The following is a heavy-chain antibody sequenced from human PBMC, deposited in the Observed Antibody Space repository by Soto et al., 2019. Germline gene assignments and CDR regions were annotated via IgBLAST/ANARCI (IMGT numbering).Heavy chain of an antibody. V-gene: IGHV1-2*02. CDR1: GYTFTDYY. J-gene: IGHJ5*02. D-gene: IGHD7-27*01. CDR2: INPNSGGT. Sequence: QVRLVQSGAEVKKPGASVKVSCKASGYTFTDYYMNWVRQAPGQGLEWMGWINPNSGGTNYTQKFQGRVTMTVDTSISTAYMELSSLRSEDTAVYYCAREGAWGRPGNWFDPWGQGTLVTVSS. CDR3: AREGAWGRPGNWFDP.